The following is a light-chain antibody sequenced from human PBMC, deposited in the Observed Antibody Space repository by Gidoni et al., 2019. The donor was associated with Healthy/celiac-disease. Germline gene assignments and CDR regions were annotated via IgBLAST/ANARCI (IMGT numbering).Light chain of an antibody. CDR1: PSVSSSY. CDR2: GAS. CDR3: QQYGSSYT. Sequence: EIVLTQSPGTLSLSPGEGATPSCMASPSVSSSYLAYYQQTPGQAPRLLIYGASIRATGIPDRCSGSGAGTDFTHTISRLEPEDCAVYYCQQYGSSYTFXXXTKLEIK. J-gene: IGKJ2*01. V-gene: IGKV3-20*01.